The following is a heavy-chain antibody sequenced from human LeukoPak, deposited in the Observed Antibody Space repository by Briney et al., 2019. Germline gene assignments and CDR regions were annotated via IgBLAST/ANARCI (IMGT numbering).Heavy chain of an antibody. CDR2: MNPNSGNT. Sequence: ASVKVSCKASGYTFTSYDINWVRQATGQGLGWMGWMNPNSGNTGYAQKFQGRVTMTRNTSISTAYMELSSLRSEDTAVYYCARSVDIVATPDYWGQGTLVTVSS. D-gene: IGHD5-12*01. J-gene: IGHJ4*02. CDR3: ARSVDIVATPDY. V-gene: IGHV1-8*01. CDR1: GYTFTSYD.